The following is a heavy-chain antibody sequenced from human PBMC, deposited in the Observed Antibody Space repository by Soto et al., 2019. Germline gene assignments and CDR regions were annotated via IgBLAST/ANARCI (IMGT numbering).Heavy chain of an antibody. V-gene: IGHV4-59*01. J-gene: IGHJ5*02. CDR3: ARNNVRGVSNSYNWMDP. D-gene: IGHD3-10*01. CDR2: IFYTGNT. CDR1: GGPISSYY. Sequence: SETLSLTCNVSGGPISSYYWSWIRQSPGKGLEWIGQIFYTGNTNYNPSLKGRVTMSVDIPKKQFSLKLRSVTTADTAIYFCARNNVRGVSNSYNWMDPWGQGTLVTVSS.